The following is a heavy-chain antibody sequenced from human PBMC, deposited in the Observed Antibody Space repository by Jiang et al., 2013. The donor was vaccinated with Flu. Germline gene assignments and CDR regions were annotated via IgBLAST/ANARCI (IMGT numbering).Heavy chain of an antibody. J-gene: IGHJ3*01. CDR1: GFSVDNSGEG. CDR3: AHRRGEWGAFDV. D-gene: IGHD2-8*01. CDR2: LYWGDDE. Sequence: QTLTLTCTXSGFSVDNSGEGXGWIRQPPGKALEWLAMLYWGDDERYRPSLKTRLTITKDTSKNQVVLIMTNVDPADTATYFCAHRRGEWGAFDVWGQGTMVTVSS. V-gene: IGHV2-5*02.